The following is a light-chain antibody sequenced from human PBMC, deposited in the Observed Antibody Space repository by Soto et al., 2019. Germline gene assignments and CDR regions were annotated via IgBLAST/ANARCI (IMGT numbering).Light chain of an antibody. V-gene: IGLV2-23*03. CDR3: CSYAGSSTFGVV. CDR2: EGT. Sequence: QSVPTQPASVSGSPGQSITISCTGTSSDVGSYNLVSWYQQHPGKAPKVMIYEGTKRPSGVSNRFSGSKSGNTASLTISGLQAEDEADYYCCSYAGSSTFGVVFGGGTKLTVL. J-gene: IGLJ2*01. CDR1: SSDVGSYNL.